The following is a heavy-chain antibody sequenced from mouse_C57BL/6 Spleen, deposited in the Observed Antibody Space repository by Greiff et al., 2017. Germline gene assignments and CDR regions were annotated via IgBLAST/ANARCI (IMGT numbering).Heavy chain of an antibody. CDR1: GYTFTSYG. Sequence: QVQLKESGAELARPGASVKLSCKASGYTFTSYGISWVKQRPGQGLEWIGEIDPRSGNTYYNEKFKGKATLTADKSSSTAYMELRSLTSEDSAVYFCARACRAWYFDVWGTGTTVTVSS. V-gene: IGHV1-81*01. CDR2: IDPRSGNT. J-gene: IGHJ1*03. CDR3: ARACRAWYFDV.